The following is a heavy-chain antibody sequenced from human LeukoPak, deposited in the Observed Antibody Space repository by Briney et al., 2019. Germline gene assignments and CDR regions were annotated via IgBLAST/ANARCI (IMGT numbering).Heavy chain of an antibody. CDR1: GFTFSDYY. J-gene: IGHJ6*03. CDR2: ISSSGSTI. D-gene: IGHD6-13*01. Sequence: PGGSLRLSCAASGFTFSDYYMSWIRQAPGKGLEWVSYISSSGSTIYYADSVKGRFTISRDNAKNSLYLQMNSLRAEDTAVYYCARNAFVGSSTEGGFYYYYMDVWGKGTTVTVSS. CDR3: ARNAFVGSSTEGGFYYYYMDV. V-gene: IGHV3-11*04.